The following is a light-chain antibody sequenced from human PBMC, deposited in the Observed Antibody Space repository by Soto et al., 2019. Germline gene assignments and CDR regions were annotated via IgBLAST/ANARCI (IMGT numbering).Light chain of an antibody. CDR3: QVWDSSSDHPVV. J-gene: IGLJ2*01. V-gene: IGLV3-21*04. CDR2: YDS. CDR1: NIGSES. Sequence: SYELTQPPSVSVAPGKTARITCGGNNIGSESVHWYQQKPGQGPVVVIYYDSDRPSGIPERFSGSNSGNTATLTISRVEAGDEADYYCQVWDSSSDHPVVFGGGTKLTVL.